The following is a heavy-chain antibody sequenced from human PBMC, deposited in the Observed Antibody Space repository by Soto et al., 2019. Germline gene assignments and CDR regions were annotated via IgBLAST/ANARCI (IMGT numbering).Heavy chain of an antibody. D-gene: IGHD1-7*01. Sequence: SETLSLTCAVSSGSISSSNWWGWVRQPPGKGLEWIGEIYHSGSTNYNPSLKSRATISVDKSKNQFSLKLSSVTAADTAVYYCARANYRNKKYNWFDPWGQGTLVTVSS. V-gene: IGHV4-4*02. CDR2: IYHSGST. CDR3: ARANYRNKKYNWFDP. J-gene: IGHJ5*02. CDR1: SGSISSSNW.